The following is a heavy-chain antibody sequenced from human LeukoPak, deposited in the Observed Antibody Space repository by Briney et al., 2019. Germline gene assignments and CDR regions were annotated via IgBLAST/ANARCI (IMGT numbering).Heavy chain of an antibody. CDR1: GFTFSSYA. CDR3: ASKPPAMTTVNYFDY. Sequence: GGSLRLSCAASGFTFSSYAMSWVRQAPGKGLEWVSAISGSGGSTYYADSVKGRFTISRDNSKNTLYLQMNSLRAEDTAVYYCASKPPAMTTVNYFDYWGQGTLVTVSS. D-gene: IGHD4-11*01. J-gene: IGHJ4*02. CDR2: ISGSGGST. V-gene: IGHV3-23*01.